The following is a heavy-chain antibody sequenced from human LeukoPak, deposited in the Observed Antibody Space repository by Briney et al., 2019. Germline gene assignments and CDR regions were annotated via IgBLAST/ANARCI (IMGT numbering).Heavy chain of an antibody. CDR1: GFTFSSYA. CDR2: ISGSGGST. CDR3: AKALGPYSSSPDDY. D-gene: IGHD6-6*01. Sequence: PGGSLRLSCAASGFTFSSYAMSWVRQAPGKGLEWVSAISGSGGSTHYADSVKGRFTISRDNSKNTLYLQMNSLRAEDTAVYYCAKALGPYSSSPDDYWGQGTLVTVSS. J-gene: IGHJ4*02. V-gene: IGHV3-23*01.